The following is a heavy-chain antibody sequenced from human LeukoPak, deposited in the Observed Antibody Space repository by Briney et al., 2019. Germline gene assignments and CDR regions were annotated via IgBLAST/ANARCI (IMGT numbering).Heavy chain of an antibody. V-gene: IGHV3-30-3*01. CDR3: AREAIVVERWFDP. Sequence: GGSLRLSCAASGFTFSLYAMHWVRQPPGKGLEWVAVILYDGSNKYYADSVKGRFTISRDNSKNTVYLQMNSPRAEDTALYYCAREAIVVERWFDPWGQGTLVTVSS. CDR1: GFTFSLYA. CDR2: ILYDGSNK. D-gene: IGHD3-22*01. J-gene: IGHJ5*02.